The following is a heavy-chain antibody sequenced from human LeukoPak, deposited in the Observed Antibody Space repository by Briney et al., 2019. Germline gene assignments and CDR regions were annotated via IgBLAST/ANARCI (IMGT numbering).Heavy chain of an antibody. CDR3: AKGGGPYYSYYMDV. CDR1: GFTFSSYA. J-gene: IGHJ6*03. Sequence: GSLRLSCAASGFTFSSYAMHWVRQAPGKGLEWVAVISYDGSDKYSADSAKGRFTISRDNSKNTLYLQMNSLRAEDTAVYYCAKGGGPYYSYYMDVRGKGTTVTISS. V-gene: IGHV3-30*04. CDR2: ISYDGSDK.